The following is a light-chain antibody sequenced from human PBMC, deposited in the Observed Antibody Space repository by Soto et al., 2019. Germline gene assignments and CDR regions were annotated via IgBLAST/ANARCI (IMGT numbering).Light chain of an antibody. J-gene: IGLJ2*01. CDR1: SSNIGSNY. V-gene: IGLV1-47*01. CDR3: SAWDDSLSAVV. CDR2: RNN. Sequence: QSVLTQPPSASGTPGQRVTISCSGSSSNIGSNYVYWYQQLPGTAPKLLINRNNQRPSGVPHRFSGSKSGTSASLAISGLRSEDEADYYCSAWDDSLSAVVFGGGTKLTVL.